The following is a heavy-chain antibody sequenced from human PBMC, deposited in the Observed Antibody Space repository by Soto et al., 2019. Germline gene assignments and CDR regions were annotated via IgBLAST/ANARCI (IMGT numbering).Heavy chain of an antibody. V-gene: IGHV3-23*01. CDR1: GFTFSSYA. CDR2: ISGSGGST. J-gene: IGHJ6*02. CDR3: AKVKLQPVNYRMDV. Sequence: GGSLRLSCAASGFTFSSYAMSWVRQAPGKGLEWVSAISGSGGSTYYADSVKGRFTISRDNSKNTLYLQMNSLRAEDTAVYYCAKVKLQPVNYRMDVWGQGTTVTVSS. D-gene: IGHD1-1*01.